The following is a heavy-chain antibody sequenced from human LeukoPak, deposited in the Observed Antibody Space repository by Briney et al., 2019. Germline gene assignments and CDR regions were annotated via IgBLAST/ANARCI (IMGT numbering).Heavy chain of an antibody. CDR2: IIPIFGTA. D-gene: IGHD4-17*01. Sequence: SVKVSCKASGYTFTGYYMHWVRQAPGQGLEWMGGIIPIFGTANYAQKFQGRVTITADKSTSTAYMELSSLRSEDTAVYYCARGLTTLSFGDYVGNAFDIWGQGTMVTVSS. V-gene: IGHV1-69*06. CDR3: ARGLTTLSFGDYVGNAFDI. CDR1: GYTFTGYY. J-gene: IGHJ3*02.